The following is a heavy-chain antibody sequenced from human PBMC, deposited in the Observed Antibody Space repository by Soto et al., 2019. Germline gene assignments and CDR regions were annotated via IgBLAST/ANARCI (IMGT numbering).Heavy chain of an antibody. D-gene: IGHD3-10*01. CDR3: ARGPRGYNDSGTYYKGMDV. V-gene: IGHV1-18*01. CDR2: INLYNGNT. Sequence: ASVKVSCKASGYTFSCNGFTWVRQAPGQGLEWMGWINLYNGNTNYAQKLQGRVTMTTDTSTSTAYMELRSLRSDDTAVYYCARGPRGYNDSGTYYKGMDVWGQGTTVTVSS. J-gene: IGHJ6*02. CDR1: GYTFSCNG.